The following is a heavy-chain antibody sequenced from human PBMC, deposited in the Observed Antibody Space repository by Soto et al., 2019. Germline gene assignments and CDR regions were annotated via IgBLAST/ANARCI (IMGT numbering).Heavy chain of an antibody. CDR3: ARNRRKTGDFDY. CDR1: GYSFTSYD. J-gene: IGHJ4*02. D-gene: IGHD7-27*01. V-gene: IGHV1-8*01. CDR2: MDPNSGDT. Sequence: QVQLVQSGAEVKKPGASVKVSCKASGYSFTSYDINWMRQATGQGLEWMGWMDPNSGDTGYAQKFRGRVTMTRDTYISTAYMELSSLGSEDTALYYCARNRRKTGDFDYWGQGTLVTVSS.